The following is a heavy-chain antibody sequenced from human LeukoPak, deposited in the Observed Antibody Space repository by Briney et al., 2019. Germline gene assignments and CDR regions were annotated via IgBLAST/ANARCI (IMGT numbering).Heavy chain of an antibody. V-gene: IGHV4-4*02. Sequence: SETLSLTCTVSGDYISSNNWWTWVRQPPGKGLEWIGEIYHRGTTNFNPSLKSRVTMSVDKSKNQFSLKVNSVTAADTAVYYCARVYRGPTGGGIRFLEWLSKSDAFDIWGQGTMVTVSS. CDR3: ARVYRGPTGGGIRFLEWLSKSDAFDI. D-gene: IGHD3-3*01. CDR2: IYHRGTT. J-gene: IGHJ3*02. CDR1: GDYISSNNW.